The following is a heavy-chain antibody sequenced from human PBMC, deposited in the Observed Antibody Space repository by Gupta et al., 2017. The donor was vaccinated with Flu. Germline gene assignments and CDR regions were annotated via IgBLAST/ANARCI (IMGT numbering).Heavy chain of an antibody. CDR2: IHYSGST. V-gene: IGHV4-59*08. Sequence: QLQLQESGPGLGKPSETLSLTCTVSGGSISGFYWSWIRQSPGKGLEWIGYIHYSGSTNYNPSLKSRVTISIDTSKKQFSLKLSSVTAADTAVYYCATHHSGDWAWPIDFWGQGTLVTVSS. CDR3: ATHHSGDWAWPIDF. D-gene: IGHD6-19*01. CDR1: GGSISGFY. J-gene: IGHJ4*02.